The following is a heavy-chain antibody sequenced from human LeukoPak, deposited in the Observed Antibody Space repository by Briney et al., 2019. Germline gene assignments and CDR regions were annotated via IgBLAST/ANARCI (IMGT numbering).Heavy chain of an antibody. CDR3: ARLITMIVVVDQGASYDAFDI. D-gene: IGHD3-22*01. CDR1: GGSISSGDYY. Sequence: SETLSLTCTVSGGSISSGDYYWSWIRQPPGKGLEWIGYIYYSGSTYYNPSLKSRVTISVDTSKNQFSPKLSSVTAADTAVYYCARLITMIVVVDQGASYDAFDIWGQGTMVTVSS. J-gene: IGHJ3*02. CDR2: IYYSGST. V-gene: IGHV4-30-4*01.